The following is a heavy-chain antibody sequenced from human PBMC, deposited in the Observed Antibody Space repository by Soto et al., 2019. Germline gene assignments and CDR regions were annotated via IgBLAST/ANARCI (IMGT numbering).Heavy chain of an antibody. CDR2: INQDGSGK. CDR1: GFTFSNDW. CDR3: ARLWDLPPTPPQYYYAMDV. V-gene: IGHV3-7*01. Sequence: EVQLVESGGGLVQPGGSLRLSCAASGFTFSNDWMSWVRQPPGKGLEWAANINQDGSGKYYVDSVKGRFTISRDNARNSLYLQMNSLRAEDRGVYYCARLWDLPPTPPQYYYAMDVWGQGTTVTVSS. D-gene: IGHD1-26*01. J-gene: IGHJ6*02.